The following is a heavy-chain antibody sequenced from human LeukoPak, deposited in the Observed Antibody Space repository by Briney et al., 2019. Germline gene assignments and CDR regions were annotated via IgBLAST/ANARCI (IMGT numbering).Heavy chain of an antibody. V-gene: IGHV3-7*01. D-gene: IGHD5-12*01. CDR1: GFTFSSYS. CDR2: IKQDGGEK. Sequence: GGSLRLSCAASGFTFSSYSMSWVRQAPGKGLEWVANIKQDGGEKYYVESVKGRFTISRDNVKNSLYLQMNSLRVEDTAVYYCARARGGYDLDYWGQGTLVTVSS. CDR3: ARARGGYDLDY. J-gene: IGHJ4*02.